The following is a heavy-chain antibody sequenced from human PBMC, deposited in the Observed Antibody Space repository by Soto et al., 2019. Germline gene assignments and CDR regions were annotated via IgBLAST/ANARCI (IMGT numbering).Heavy chain of an antibody. CDR2: INPSGGHT. Sequence: ASVKVSCKASGNTFSNYYIHWVRQAPGQGLEWMGTINPSGGHTTYAQKFLGRVTMTRDSSTSTLYMELTSLRFEDTAVYYCARGGHVVVVTVAFDYWGQGTLVT. D-gene: IGHD2-21*02. CDR3: ARGGHVVVVTVAFDY. CDR1: GNTFSNYY. V-gene: IGHV1-46*03. J-gene: IGHJ4*02.